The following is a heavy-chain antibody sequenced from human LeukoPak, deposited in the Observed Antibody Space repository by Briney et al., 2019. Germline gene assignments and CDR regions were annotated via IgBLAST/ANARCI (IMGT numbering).Heavy chain of an antibody. J-gene: IGHJ4*01. CDR3: YGSGSYWDFDH. CDR2: IKTDGSIT. D-gene: IGHD3-10*01. CDR1: GFSFSVYW. V-gene: IGHV3-74*01. Sequence: GGSLRPSCAASGFSFSVYWMHWVRQAPGKGPVWVSRIKTDGSITDYADFVKGRFTISRDNAKSTLFLEMNSLRVEDTAVYYCYGSGSYWDFDHWGHGILVTVSS.